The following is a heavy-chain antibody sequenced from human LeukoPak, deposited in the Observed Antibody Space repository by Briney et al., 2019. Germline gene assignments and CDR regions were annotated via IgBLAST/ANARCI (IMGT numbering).Heavy chain of an antibody. D-gene: IGHD5-18*01. CDR3: ARGRSDTAMVTG. CDR1: GGSISSYY. Sequence: SQTLSLTCTVSGGSISSYYGSWIRQPPGKGLEWIGYIYYSGSTNYNPSLKSRVTISVDTSKNQFSLKLSSATAADTAVYYCARGRSDTAMVTGWGQGTLVTVSS. CDR2: IYYSGST. V-gene: IGHV4-59*01. J-gene: IGHJ4*02.